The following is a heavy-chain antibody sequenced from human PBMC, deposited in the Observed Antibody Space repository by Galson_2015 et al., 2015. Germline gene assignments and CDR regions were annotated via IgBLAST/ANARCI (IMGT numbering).Heavy chain of an antibody. J-gene: IGHJ4*02. D-gene: IGHD2-15*01. CDR1: GYTFTSYA. CDR3: ARGYCSGGSCPGRY. V-gene: IGHV1-3*01. CDR2: INAGNGNT. Sequence: SVKVSCKASGYTFTSYAMHWVRQAPGQGLEWMGWINAGNGNTKYSQKFQGRVTITRDTSASTAYMELSSLRSEDTAVYYCARGYCSGGSCPGRYWGQGTLVTVSS.